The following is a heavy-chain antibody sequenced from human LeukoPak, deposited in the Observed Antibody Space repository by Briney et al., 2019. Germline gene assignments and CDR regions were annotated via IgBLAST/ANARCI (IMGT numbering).Heavy chain of an antibody. CDR3: AKDRSCTNDICHGDFDY. J-gene: IGHJ4*02. CDR1: GFTFSSYA. Sequence: GGSVRLSCAPSGFTFSSYAVSWVRQAPGKGLEWVSSISGSGGSTYSADSVKGRFTISRDNSKNTLYLQMNSLRAEDTALYYCAKDRSCTNDICHGDFDYWGQGGLVTVPS. D-gene: IGHD2-8*01. V-gene: IGHV3-23*01. CDR2: ISGSGGST.